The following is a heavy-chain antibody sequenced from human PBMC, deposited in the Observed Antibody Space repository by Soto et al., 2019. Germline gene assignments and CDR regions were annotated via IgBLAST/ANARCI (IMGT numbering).Heavy chain of an antibody. CDR2: IIPSFGTA. CDR3: AGPPELTRIYYYSGMDV. D-gene: IGHD1-7*01. Sequence: QVQLVQSGAEVKKPGSSVKVSCKASGGTFSSYAISWVRQAPGQGLEWMGGIIPSFGTANYAQKFQGRVTITADESTSTAYMELSSLRSEDTAVYYCAGPPELTRIYYYSGMDVWGQGTTVTVAS. V-gene: IGHV1-69*12. J-gene: IGHJ6*02. CDR1: GGTFSSYA.